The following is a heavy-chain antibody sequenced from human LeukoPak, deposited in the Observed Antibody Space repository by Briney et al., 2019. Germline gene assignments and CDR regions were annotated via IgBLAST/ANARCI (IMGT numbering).Heavy chain of an antibody. Sequence: GESLKISCKGSGYSFTSYWIGWVRQAPGQGLEWMGWISAYIDKTNYAQKLQGRVTMTKDTSTSTVYMELRSLRSDDTAVYYCARAIYGADEGWFDLWGQGTLVTVSS. CDR1: GYSFTSYW. J-gene: IGHJ5*02. V-gene: IGHV1-18*04. CDR3: ARAIYGADEGWFDL. CDR2: ISAYIDKT. D-gene: IGHD4-17*01.